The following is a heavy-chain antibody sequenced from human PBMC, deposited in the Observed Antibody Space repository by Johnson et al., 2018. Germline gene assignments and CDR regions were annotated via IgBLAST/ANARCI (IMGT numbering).Heavy chain of an antibody. CDR1: GFTVSSNY. D-gene: IGHD2-15*01. CDR2: IKQDGSEK. Sequence: EVQLVETGGGVVQPGRSLRLSCAASGFTVSSNYMSWVRQAPGKGLEWVANIKQDGSEKYYVDSVKGRFTISRDNAKNSLYLQMNSLRAEDTAVYYCARDIDANLCSGGSCYPGTYYYGMDVWGQGTTVTVSS. CDR3: ARDIDANLCSGGSCYPGTYYYGMDV. J-gene: IGHJ6*02. V-gene: IGHV3-7*01.